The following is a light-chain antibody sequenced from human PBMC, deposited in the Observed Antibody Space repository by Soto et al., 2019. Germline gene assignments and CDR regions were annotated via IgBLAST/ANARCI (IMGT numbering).Light chain of an antibody. V-gene: IGLV2-14*01. CDR2: DVS. Sequence: QSALTQPASVSGSPGQSITISCTGTSSDVGGYNYVSWYQQHPGKAPKLMIYDVSKRHSGVSNRFSGSKSGNTASLTISGLQAEDEADYYCSSYISSSTLNVFGTGTKLTVL. J-gene: IGLJ1*01. CDR1: SSDVGGYNY. CDR3: SSYISSSTLNV.